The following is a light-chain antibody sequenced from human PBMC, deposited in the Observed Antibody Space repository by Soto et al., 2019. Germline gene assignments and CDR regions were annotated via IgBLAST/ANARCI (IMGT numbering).Light chain of an antibody. Sequence: ILLTQAPATLSVSPGERATLSCRASQNISSYLAWHQQKPGQAPRLLIYGASTRATGIPGRFSGSGSGTDFTLTISSLQSEDFAVYYCQQYKKWVTFGQGTRLEIK. CDR2: GAS. CDR1: QNISSY. V-gene: IGKV3-15*01. CDR3: QQYKKWVT. J-gene: IGKJ5*01.